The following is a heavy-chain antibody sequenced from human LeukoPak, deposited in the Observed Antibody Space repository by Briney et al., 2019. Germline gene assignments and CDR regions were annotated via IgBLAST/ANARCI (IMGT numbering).Heavy chain of an antibody. CDR2: INWSGGST. CDR1: GFTFDDYD. CDR3: ARDPSVVYSDY. V-gene: IGHV3-20*04. D-gene: IGHD2-15*01. J-gene: IGHJ4*02. Sequence: PGGSLRLSCAASGFTFDDYDMNWVRQVPGKGLEWVSGINWSGGSTGYADSVKGRFTTSRDNAKNSLYLQMNSLRAEDAAVYFCARDPSVVYSDYWGQGTLVTVSS.